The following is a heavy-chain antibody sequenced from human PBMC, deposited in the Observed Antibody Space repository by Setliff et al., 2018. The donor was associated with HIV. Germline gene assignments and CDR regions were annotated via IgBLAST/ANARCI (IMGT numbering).Heavy chain of an antibody. J-gene: IGHJ4*02. Sequence: GASVKVSCKASGYTFTSYGISRVRQAPGQGLEWMGWISAYNGNTDHAQKLQGRVTMTTDTSTSTAYMELRSLRSDDTAVYYCARVGNCGGDCYHDYWGQGTLVTVSS. D-gene: IGHD2-21*02. CDR3: ARVGNCGGDCYHDY. V-gene: IGHV1-18*01. CDR2: ISAYNGNT. CDR1: GYTFTSYG.